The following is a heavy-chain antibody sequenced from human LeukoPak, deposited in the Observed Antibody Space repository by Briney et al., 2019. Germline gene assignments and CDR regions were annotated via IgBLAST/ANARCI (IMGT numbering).Heavy chain of an antibody. CDR2: LPYDGSYT. D-gene: IGHD3-22*01. CDR1: GFTFSSYG. CDR3: ARTYYYDTVLLDY. J-gene: IGHJ4*02. Sequence: GGSLRLSCAASGFTFSSYGMHWVRQTPGKGLEWVTFLPYDGSYTSYADSAKGRFTISRDNSKNTLYLQMNSLRAEDTAVYYCARTYYYDTVLLDYWGQGTLVTVSS. V-gene: IGHV3-30*02.